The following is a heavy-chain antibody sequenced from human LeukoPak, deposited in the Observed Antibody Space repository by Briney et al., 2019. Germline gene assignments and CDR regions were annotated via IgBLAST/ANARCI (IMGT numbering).Heavy chain of an antibody. CDR2: IYYSGST. V-gene: IGHV4-39*01. J-gene: IGHJ4*02. CDR1: GGSISSYY. CDR3: ARQGPYYDFWSGYSPNFDY. D-gene: IGHD3-3*01. Sequence: SETLSLTCTVSGGSISSYYWGWIRQPPGKGLEWIGSIYYSGSTYYNPSLKSRVTISVDTSKNQFSLKLSSVTAADTAVYYCARQGPYYDFWSGYSPNFDYWGQGTLVTVSS.